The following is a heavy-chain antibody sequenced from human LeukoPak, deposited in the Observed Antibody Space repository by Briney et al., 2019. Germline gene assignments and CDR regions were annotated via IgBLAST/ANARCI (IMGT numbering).Heavy chain of an antibody. J-gene: IGHJ4*02. CDR1: GYTFTDYY. CDR2: INPNSGGT. CDR3: ARGKWRKYFDY. D-gene: IGHD5-12*01. Sequence: ASVKVSCKTSGYTFTDYYIHWVRQAPGQGLEWMGWINPNSGGTNYAQKFQGRVTMTRDTSISTAYMELSRLRSDDTAVYYCARGKWRKYFDYWGQGTLVTVSS. V-gene: IGHV1-2*02.